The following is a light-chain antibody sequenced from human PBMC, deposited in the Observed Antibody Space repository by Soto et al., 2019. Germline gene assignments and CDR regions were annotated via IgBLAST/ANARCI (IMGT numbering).Light chain of an antibody. CDR1: SSDVGSYNC. CDR3: CSYAGSSTV. CDR2: DVN. J-gene: IGLJ1*01. V-gene: IGLV2-23*02. Sequence: QSVVTPPPSVSGSPGQSITISCPGTSSDVGSYNCVSWYQQHPGKAPKFMIYDVNKRPSGVSDRFSGSKSGNTASLTISGLQAEDEADYYCCSYAGSSTVFGTGTKVTVL.